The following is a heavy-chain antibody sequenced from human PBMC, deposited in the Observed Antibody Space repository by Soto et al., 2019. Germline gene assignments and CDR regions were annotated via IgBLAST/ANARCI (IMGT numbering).Heavy chain of an antibody. CDR3: GRGRSGQIVVFY. CDR2: IGPESGAT. CDR1: AYTFTCHY. Sequence: XSVNVYCKAAAYTFTCHYIPWVRQAPEQGPEWMGEIGPESGATRYAQRFQGRVTMTRDMSITTVYMELNNLSPDDAAVYYCGRGRSGQIVVFYWGQGNPVTVSS. D-gene: IGHD1-26*01. V-gene: IGHV1-2*02. J-gene: IGHJ1*01.